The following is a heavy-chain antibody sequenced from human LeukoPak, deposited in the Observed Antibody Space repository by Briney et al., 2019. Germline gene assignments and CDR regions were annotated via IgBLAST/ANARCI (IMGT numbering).Heavy chain of an antibody. V-gene: IGHV4-59*08. CDR3: ARHPYDSSGYPYFDY. D-gene: IGHD3-22*01. CDR1: GGSISSYY. J-gene: IGHJ4*02. Sequence: SETLSLTCTVSGGSISSYYWSWIRQPPGKGLEWIGYIYYSGSTNYNPSLKSRVTISVDTSKNQFSLKLSSVTAADTAVYYCARHPYDSSGYPYFDYWGQGTLVTVSS. CDR2: IYYSGST.